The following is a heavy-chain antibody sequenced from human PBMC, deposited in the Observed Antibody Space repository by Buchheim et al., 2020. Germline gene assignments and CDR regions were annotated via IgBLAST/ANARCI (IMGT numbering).Heavy chain of an antibody. Sequence: QLQLQESGSGLVKPSQTLSLTCAVSGGSISSSGYSWSWIRQPPGKGLEWIGYIYHSGSTHYHPSLKSRVTMSVDRSKNQFSLKLTSMTAADTAVYYCARAVGFLVGFFDYWGQGTL. CDR2: IYHSGST. D-gene: IGHD2-15*01. CDR1: GGSISSSGYS. J-gene: IGHJ4*02. CDR3: ARAVGFLVGFFDY. V-gene: IGHV4-30-2*01.